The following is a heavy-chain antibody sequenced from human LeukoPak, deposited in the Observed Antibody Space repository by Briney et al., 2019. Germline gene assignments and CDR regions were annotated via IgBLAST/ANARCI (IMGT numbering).Heavy chain of an antibody. CDR2: INPNSGAT. CDR1: GYNFTDYY. D-gene: IGHD2-15*01. J-gene: IGHJ6*03. V-gene: IGHV1-2*02. Sequence: ASVKVSCKASGYNFTDYYIHWVRQAPGQGLEWMGCINPNSGATYYSQKFQGRVTMTRDTSISTAFMDLSRLTSDDTAAYYCGRAGSYYYFYMDVWGKGTTVTVSS. CDR3: GRAGSYYYFYMDV.